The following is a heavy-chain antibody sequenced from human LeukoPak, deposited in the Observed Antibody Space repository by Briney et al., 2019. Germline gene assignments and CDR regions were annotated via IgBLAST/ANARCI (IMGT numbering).Heavy chain of an antibody. D-gene: IGHD5-12*01. J-gene: IGHJ4*02. CDR3: ARGFGYDNILTY. CDR1: GFSFSSYW. V-gene: IGHV3-74*01. CDR2: INSDGSST. Sequence: PGGSLRPSCAASGFSFSSYWMHWVRQAPGKGLVWVSRINSDGSSTSYADSVKGRFTISRDNAKNTLYLQMNSLRAEDTAVYYCARGFGYDNILTYWGQGTLVTVSS.